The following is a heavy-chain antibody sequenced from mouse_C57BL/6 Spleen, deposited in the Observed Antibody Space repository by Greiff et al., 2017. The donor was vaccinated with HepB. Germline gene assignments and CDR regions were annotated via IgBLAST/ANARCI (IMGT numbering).Heavy chain of an antibody. CDR3: ARRDDGYSAWFAY. J-gene: IGHJ3*01. V-gene: IGHV5-6*02. Sequence: EVKLVESGGDLVKPGGSLKLSCAASGFTFSSYGMSWVRQTPDKRLEWVATISSGGSYTYYPDSVKGRVTISRDNAKNTLYLQMSSLKSEDTAMYYCARRDDGYSAWFAYWGQGTLVTVSA. CDR1: GFTFSSYG. D-gene: IGHD2-3*01. CDR2: ISSGGSYT.